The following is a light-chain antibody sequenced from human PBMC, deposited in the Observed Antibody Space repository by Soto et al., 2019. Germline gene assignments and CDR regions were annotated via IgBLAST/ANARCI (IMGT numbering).Light chain of an antibody. CDR1: SSDVGDYNY. CDR2: EVS. V-gene: IGLV2-14*01. J-gene: IGLJ1*01. Sequence: QSALTQPASVSGSPGQWITISCTGTSSDVGDYNYVSWYQQYPGKAPKLLIYEVSNRPSGVSNRFSGSKSGNTASLTISGLQAEGEADYYCSSYTSSSTRVFGTGTKLTVL. CDR3: SSYTSSSTRV.